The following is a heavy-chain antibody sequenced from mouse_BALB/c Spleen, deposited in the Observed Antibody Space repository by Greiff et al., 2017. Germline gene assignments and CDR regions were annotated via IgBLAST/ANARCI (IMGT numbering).Heavy chain of an antibody. CDR2: IYPGNGDT. V-gene: IGHV1-12*01. CDR3: AREGAMIPFAY. J-gene: IGHJ3*01. Sequence: QVQLQQPGAELVKPGASVKMSCKASGYTFTSYNMHLVKQTPGQGLEWIGAIYPGNGDTSYNQKFKGKATLTADTSSSTAYMQLSSLTSEDSAVYYCAREGAMIPFAYWGQGTLVTVSA. D-gene: IGHD2-3*01. CDR1: GYTFTSYN.